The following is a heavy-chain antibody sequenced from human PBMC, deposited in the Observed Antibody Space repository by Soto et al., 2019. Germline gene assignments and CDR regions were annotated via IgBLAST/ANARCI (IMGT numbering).Heavy chain of an antibody. CDR3: AKDTMVRGVITQLFDY. Sequence: LRLSCAASGFTFSSYGMHWVRQAPGKGLEWVAVISYDGSNKYYADSVKGRFTIPRDNSKNTLYLQMNSLRAEDTAVYYCAKDTMVRGVITQLFDYWGQGTLVTVSS. J-gene: IGHJ4*02. V-gene: IGHV3-30*18. D-gene: IGHD3-10*01. CDR2: ISYDGSNK. CDR1: GFTFSSYG.